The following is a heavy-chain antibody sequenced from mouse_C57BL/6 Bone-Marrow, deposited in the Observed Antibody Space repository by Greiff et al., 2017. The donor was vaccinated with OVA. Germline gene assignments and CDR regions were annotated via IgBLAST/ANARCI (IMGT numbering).Heavy chain of an antibody. V-gene: IGHV1-59*01. Sequence: VQLQQPGAELVRPGTSVKLSCKASGYTFTSYWMHWVKQRPGQGLEWIGVIDPSDSYTNYNQKFKGKATLTVDTSSSTAYMQLSSLTSEDSAVYYCARRLYYDLSMDYWGQGTSVTVSS. CDR2: IDPSDSYT. CDR1: GYTFTSYW. D-gene: IGHD2-4*01. J-gene: IGHJ4*01. CDR3: ARRLYYDLSMDY.